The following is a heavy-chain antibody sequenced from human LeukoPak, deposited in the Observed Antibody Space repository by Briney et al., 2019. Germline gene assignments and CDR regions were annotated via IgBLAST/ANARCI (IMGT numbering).Heavy chain of an antibody. CDR2: IFDSGST. D-gene: IGHD3-22*01. CDR3: ARRADSSGYFDDAFDI. CDR1: GASISSGGYS. J-gene: IGHJ3*02. Sequence: PSETLSLTCAVSGASISSGGYSCSWIRQPPGKYLEWIGYIFDSGSTNYNPSRKSRVTISVDTSKNKFSLTLSFVTAADTAVYYCARRADSSGYFDDAFDIWGQGTMVTVSS. V-gene: IGHV4-30-2*02.